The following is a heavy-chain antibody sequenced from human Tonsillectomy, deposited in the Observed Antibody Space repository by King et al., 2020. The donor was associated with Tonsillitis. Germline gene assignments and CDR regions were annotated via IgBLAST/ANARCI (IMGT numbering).Heavy chain of an antibody. CDR3: AKGGSSGYD. D-gene: IGHD6-25*01. Sequence: VQLVESGGGLVQPGGSLRLSCAASGFTFSNYWMHWVRQAPGKGLVWVSRINGDGSDAVYADSVKGRFTISRDNAKSTLYLQMNSLRAEDTAVYYCAKGGSSGYDWGQGTLVTVSS. V-gene: IGHV3-74*01. CDR1: GFTFSNYW. CDR2: INGDGSDA. J-gene: IGHJ4*02.